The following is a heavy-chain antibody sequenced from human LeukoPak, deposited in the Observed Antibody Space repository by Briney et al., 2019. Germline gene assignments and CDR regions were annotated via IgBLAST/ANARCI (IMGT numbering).Heavy chain of an antibody. CDR1: GGSISSSTYY. J-gene: IGHJ4*02. V-gene: IGHV4-39*01. CDR2: ISYSGST. Sequence: SETPSLTCTVSGGSISSSTYYWGWIRQPPGKGLEWIGSISYSGSTYYNPSLKSRVTISVDTSKNQFSLRLSSVTAADTAVYHCARHYYDSSDYYPYYFNYWGQGTLVTVSS. CDR3: ARHYYDSSDYYPYYFNY. D-gene: IGHD3-22*01.